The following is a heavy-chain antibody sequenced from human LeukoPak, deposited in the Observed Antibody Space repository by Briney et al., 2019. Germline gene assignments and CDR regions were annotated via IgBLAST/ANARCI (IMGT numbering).Heavy chain of an antibody. V-gene: IGHV3-23*01. D-gene: IGHD3-3*02. CDR2: ISGSGGSK. Sequence: GGSLRLSCVGSRFPPRKYAMSWVRQAPGKGLEWVSGISGSGGSKYYADSVRGRFTISRDNSKDTLFLQMSSLRADDTAKYYCAIEPEPFLEWHFDDWGQGTLVIVSS. CDR3: AIEPEPFLEWHFDD. CDR1: RFPPRKYA. J-gene: IGHJ4*02.